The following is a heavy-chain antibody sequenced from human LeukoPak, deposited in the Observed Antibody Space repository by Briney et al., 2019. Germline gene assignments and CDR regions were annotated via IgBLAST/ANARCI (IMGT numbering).Heavy chain of an antibody. V-gene: IGHV4-59*08. J-gene: IGHJ4*02. CDR2: IYYSGST. D-gene: IGHD3-22*01. CDR1: GGSISSYY. CDR3: ARHYDSSGFWYYFDY. Sequence: SETLSLTCTVSGGSISSYYWSWIRQPPGKGLEWIGHIYYSGSTSYNPSLKSRVTISVDTSKNQFSLKLRSVTAADTALYYCARHYDSSGFWYYFDYWGQGTLVTVSS.